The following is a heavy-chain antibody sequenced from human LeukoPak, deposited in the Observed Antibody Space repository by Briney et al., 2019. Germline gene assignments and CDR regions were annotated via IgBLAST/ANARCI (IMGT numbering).Heavy chain of an antibody. V-gene: IGHV3-30*18. CDR2: ISYDGSNK. Sequence: GGSLRLSCAASGFTFSTYWMSWVRQAPGKGLEWVAVISYDGSNKYYADSVKGRFTISRDNSKNTLYLQMNSLRAEDTAVYYCAKDVGDCGGDCYSHYWGQGTLVTVSS. CDR3: AKDVGDCGGDCYSHY. CDR1: GFTFSTYW. J-gene: IGHJ4*02. D-gene: IGHD2-21*02.